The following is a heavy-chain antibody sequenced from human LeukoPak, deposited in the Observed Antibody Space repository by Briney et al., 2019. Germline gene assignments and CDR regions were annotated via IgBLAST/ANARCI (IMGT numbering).Heavy chain of an antibody. CDR1: GFTFSVYW. CDR2: IKQDGSEK. D-gene: IGHD3-10*01. CDR3: ARLRGFDY. V-gene: IGHV3-7*01. J-gene: IGHJ4*02. Sequence: PGGSLRLSCAASGFTFSVYWMSWVRQAPGKGLEWVANIKQDGSEKYYVDSVKGRFTISRDNAKNSLYLQMNSLRAEDTAVYYCARLRGFDYWGQGTLVTVSS.